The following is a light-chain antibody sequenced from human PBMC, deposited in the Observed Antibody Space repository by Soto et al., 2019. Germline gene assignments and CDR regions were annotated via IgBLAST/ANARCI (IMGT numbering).Light chain of an antibody. CDR2: EVS. CDR1: SSDVGGYNY. V-gene: IGLV2-14*01. Sequence: QSALTQPASVSGSPGQSINISCTGTSSDVGGYNYVSWYQQHPGKAPKLMIYEVSNRPSGVSNRFSGSKSGNTASLTISGLQAEDEADYYCSSYTGSSTPYVFGTGTKLTVL. CDR3: SSYTGSSTPYV. J-gene: IGLJ1*01.